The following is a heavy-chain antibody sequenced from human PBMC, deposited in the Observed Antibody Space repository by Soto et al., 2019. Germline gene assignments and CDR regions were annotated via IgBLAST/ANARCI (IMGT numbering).Heavy chain of an antibody. CDR2: LVGSGADI. D-gene: IGHD2-8*01. CDR3: AKDLIANNGVWEPFDM. V-gene: IGHV3-23*01. J-gene: IGHJ3*02. CDR1: GFNFPAYA. Sequence: EVQLLESGGGLVQPGGSLRLSCAASGFNFPAYAMNWVRQAPGKGLQWVSGLVGSGADINYADSVRGRFTVSRGNSRNTLYLQMNSLRDEDTAVYYRAKDLIANNGVWEPFDMWGRGTKVTV.